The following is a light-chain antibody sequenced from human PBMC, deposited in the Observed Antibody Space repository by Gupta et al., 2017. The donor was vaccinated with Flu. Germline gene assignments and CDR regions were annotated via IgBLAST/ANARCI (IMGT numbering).Light chain of an antibody. V-gene: IGKV3-20*01. CDR1: QSLARNY. J-gene: IGKJ4*01. CDR2: GAS. CDR3: QQYGNSPQVT. Sequence: EIVLTQSPGTLSLSQGERATLSCRASQSLARNYLAWYQQRPGQAPRLPIYGASRRATGIPDRFSGSGSGTDFTLIISRLEPEDFAVYYCQQYGNSPQVTFGGWTRVDIK.